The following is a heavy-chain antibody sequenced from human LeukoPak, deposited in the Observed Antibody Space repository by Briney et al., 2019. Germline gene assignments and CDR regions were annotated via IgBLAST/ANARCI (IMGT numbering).Heavy chain of an antibody. D-gene: IGHD2/OR15-2a*01. J-gene: IGHJ4*02. V-gene: IGHV3-23*01. Sequence: PGGSLRLSCAASGFTFNTYDMSWVRQAPGKGLEWVSSINGGGGSTFYADSVKGRFTISGDNCKNTLYLQMNSLRAEDTAVYYCANTPTSYYWGQGTLVTVSS. CDR3: ANTPTSYY. CDR1: GFTFNTYD. CDR2: INGGGGST.